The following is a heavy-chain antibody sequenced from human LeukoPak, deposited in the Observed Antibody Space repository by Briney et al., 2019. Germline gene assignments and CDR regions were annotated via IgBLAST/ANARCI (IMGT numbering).Heavy chain of an antibody. Sequence: GGSLRLSCAASGFIFSSYEMNWVRQAPGKGLEWVGRIESKTDGGTTDYAAPVKGRFTISRDDSTNTLYLQMNSLKSEDTAVYYCTTSKTTVVTPVHMDVWGKGTTVTISS. D-gene: IGHD4-23*01. CDR2: IESKTDGGTT. J-gene: IGHJ6*03. V-gene: IGHV3-15*04. CDR3: TTSKTTVVTPVHMDV. CDR1: GFIFSSYE.